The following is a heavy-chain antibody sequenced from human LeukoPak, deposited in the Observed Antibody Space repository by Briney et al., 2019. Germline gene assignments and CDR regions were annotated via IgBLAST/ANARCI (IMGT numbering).Heavy chain of an antibody. V-gene: IGHV1-18*01. CDR2: ISAYNGNT. Sequence: ASVKVSCKASGYTFTSYGISWVRQAPGQGLEWMGWISAYNGNTNYAQKLQGRVTMTTDTSTSTAYMELRSLRSDDTAMYYGARGLQENLAWLKAFSAFDIWGQGTMVTVSS. CDR1: GYTFTSYG. CDR3: ARGLQENLAWLKAFSAFDI. D-gene: IGHD5-24*01. J-gene: IGHJ3*02.